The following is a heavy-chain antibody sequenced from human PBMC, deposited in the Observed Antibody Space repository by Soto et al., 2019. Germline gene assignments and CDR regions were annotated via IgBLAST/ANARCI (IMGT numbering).Heavy chain of an antibody. V-gene: IGHV3-33*01. J-gene: IGHJ6*02. D-gene: IGHD3-3*01. CDR1: GFTFSSYG. Sequence: PGGSLRLSCAASGFTFSSYGMHWVRQAPGKGLEWVAVIWYDGSNKYYADSVKGRFTISRDNSKNTLYLQMNSLRAEDTAVYYCARAAEYDFWSGYYANYYGMDVWGQGTTVTVS. CDR2: IWYDGSNK. CDR3: ARAAEYDFWSGYYANYYGMDV.